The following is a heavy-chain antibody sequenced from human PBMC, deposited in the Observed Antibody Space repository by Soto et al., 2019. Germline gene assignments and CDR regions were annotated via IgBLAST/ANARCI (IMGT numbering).Heavy chain of an antibody. CDR1: GGSFSGYY. J-gene: IGHJ6*03. D-gene: IGHD2-8*01. Sequence: SETLSLTCAVYGGSFSGYYWSWIRQPPGKGLEWIGEINHSGSTNYNPSLKSGVTISVDTSKNQFALKLSSVTAADTAVYYCARGGESRLCTNGVCSATTWYMDVWGKGTTVTVSS. V-gene: IGHV4-34*01. CDR2: INHSGST. CDR3: ARGGESRLCTNGVCSATTWYMDV.